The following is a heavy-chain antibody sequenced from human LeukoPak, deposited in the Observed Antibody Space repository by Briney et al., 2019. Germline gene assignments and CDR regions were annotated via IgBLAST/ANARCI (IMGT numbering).Heavy chain of an antibody. CDR3: ARAGYSYGEPFDY. CDR2: TNPNSGGT. V-gene: IGHV1-2*02. CDR1: GYTFTGYY. D-gene: IGHD5-18*01. Sequence: GASVKVSCKASGYTFTGYYMHWVRQAPGQGLEWMGWTNPNSGGTNYAQKFQGRVTMTRDTSISTAYMELSRLRSDDAAVYYCARAGYSYGEPFDYWGQGTLVTVSS. J-gene: IGHJ4*02.